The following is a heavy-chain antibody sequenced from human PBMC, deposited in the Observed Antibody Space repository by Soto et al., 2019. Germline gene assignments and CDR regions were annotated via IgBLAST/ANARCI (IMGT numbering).Heavy chain of an antibody. V-gene: IGHV3-49*04. J-gene: IGHJ5*02. D-gene: IGHD2-2*03. CDR2: IRNTPYGGTT. CDR3: SRGSFGYYGP. CDR1: GLRFSEHA. Sequence: GGSLRLSCNCFGLRFSEHAMTWVRQAPGKGLEWVGFIRNTPYGGTTDYAASVRGRFTISRDDSASIAYLQMNSLKTEDSGLYYCSRGSFGYYGPWGPGTLVTVSS.